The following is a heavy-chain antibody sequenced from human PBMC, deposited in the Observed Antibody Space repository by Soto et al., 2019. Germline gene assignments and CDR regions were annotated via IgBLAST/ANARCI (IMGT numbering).Heavy chain of an antibody. CDR3: ARTSMQSRGYSYGHGGMDV. J-gene: IGHJ6*02. Sequence: GESLKISCKGSGYSFSTYWIGWARQMPGKGLDWMGIIYPGDSDTRYSPSFQGQVTISADKSISTAYLQWSSLKASDTAMYYCARTSMQSRGYSYGHGGMDVWGQGTTVTVSS. CDR1: GYSFSTYW. CDR2: IYPGDSDT. D-gene: IGHD5-18*01. V-gene: IGHV5-51*01.